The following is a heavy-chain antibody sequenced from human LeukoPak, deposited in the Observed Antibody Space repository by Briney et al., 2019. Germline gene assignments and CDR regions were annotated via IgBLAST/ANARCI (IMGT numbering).Heavy chain of an antibody. Sequence: SETLSLTCAVYGGSFSGYYWSWIRQPPGKGLEWIGEINHSGSTNYDPSLKSRVTISVDTSKNQFSLKLSSVNAAATAVYYCARVTVISSYYFDYWGQGTLVTVSS. V-gene: IGHV4-34*01. CDR2: INHSGST. CDR3: ARVTVISSYYFDY. J-gene: IGHJ4*02. CDR1: GGSFSGYY. D-gene: IGHD2-21*01.